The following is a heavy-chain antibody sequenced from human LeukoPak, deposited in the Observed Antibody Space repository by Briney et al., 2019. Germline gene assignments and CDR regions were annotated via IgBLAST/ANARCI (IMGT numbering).Heavy chain of an antibody. J-gene: IGHJ4*02. D-gene: IGHD3-22*01. V-gene: IGHV4-39*02. CDR3: ARERDYYYDSSGYNDY. CDR1: SGSISSSRYY. CDR2: IYYSGST. Sequence: SETLSLTCTVSSGSISSSRYYWGWIRQPPGKGLEWIGSIYYSGSTYYNPSLKSRVTISVDTSKNQFSLKLSSVTAADTAVYYCARERDYYYDSSGYNDYWGQGTLVTVSS.